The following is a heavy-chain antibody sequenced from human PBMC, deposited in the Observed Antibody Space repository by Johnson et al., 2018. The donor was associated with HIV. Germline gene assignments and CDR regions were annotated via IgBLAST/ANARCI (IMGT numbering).Heavy chain of an antibody. D-gene: IGHD3-3*01. CDR1: GFTFSSYA. CDR3: AGAPTYYNFWSGTSGAFDI. Sequence: QMLLVESGGGVVQPGRSLRLSCAASGFTFSSYAMHWVRQAPGKGLEWVSVISYDGSNKYYADSVKGRFTISRDNSKHTLYLQMNSLCSEATAVYYGAGAPTYYNFWSGTSGAFDIWGQGKMVTVSS. V-gene: IGHV3-30-3*01. CDR2: ISYDGSNK. J-gene: IGHJ3*02.